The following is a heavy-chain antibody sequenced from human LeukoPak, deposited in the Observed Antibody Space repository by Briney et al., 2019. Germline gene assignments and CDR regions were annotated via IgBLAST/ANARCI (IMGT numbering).Heavy chain of an antibody. V-gene: IGHV3-48*03. Sequence: PGGSLRLSCAVSGFTFSSYEMNWVRQAPGKGLEWVSYISSSGSTIYYADSVKGRFTISRDNAKNSLYLQMNSLRAEDTAVYYCARALARYNWNSPFDYWGQGTLVTVSS. D-gene: IGHD1-7*01. CDR1: GFTFSSYE. CDR2: ISSSGSTI. J-gene: IGHJ4*02. CDR3: ARALARYNWNSPFDY.